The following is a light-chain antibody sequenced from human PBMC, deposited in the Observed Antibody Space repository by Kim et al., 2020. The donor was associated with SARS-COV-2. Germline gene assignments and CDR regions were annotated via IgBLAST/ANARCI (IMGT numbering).Light chain of an antibody. J-gene: IGLJ2*01. CDR1: SSDVGGYNY. CDR3: SSYTSSSTLGV. CDR2: DVS. Sequence: QSALTQPASVSGSPGQSITISCTGTSSDVGGYNYVSWYQQHPSKAPKLMIYDVSKRPSGFSNRFSGSKSGNTASLTISGLQAEDEADYYCSSYTSSSTLGVFGGGTQLTVL. V-gene: IGLV2-14*01.